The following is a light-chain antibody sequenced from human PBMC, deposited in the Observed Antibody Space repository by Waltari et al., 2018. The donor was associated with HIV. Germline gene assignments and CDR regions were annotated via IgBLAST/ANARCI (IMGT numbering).Light chain of an antibody. V-gene: IGLV2-14*01. J-gene: IGLJ3*02. CDR1: SSDVGGYNY. Sequence: QSALTQPASVSGSPGQSITISCTGTSSDVGGYNYVSWYQQHPGKVPKLMIYEVSNRPSGISSRFSGSKSGNTASLAISGLQAEDEADYYCSSYTSSNTWVFGGGTKLTVL. CDR2: EVS. CDR3: SSYTSSNTWV.